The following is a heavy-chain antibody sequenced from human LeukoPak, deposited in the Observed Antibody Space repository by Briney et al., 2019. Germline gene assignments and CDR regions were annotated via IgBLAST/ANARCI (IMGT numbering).Heavy chain of an antibody. Sequence: GGSLRLSCAASEFTFSSYAMSWVRQAPGKGLEWVSAISGSGGTTYYTDSVKGRFTISRDNSKNTLYLQMNSLRAEDTGVYYCATDPGGGRGWALQYWGQGTLAIVSS. J-gene: IGHJ4*02. V-gene: IGHV3-23*01. CDR3: ATDPGGGRGWALQY. CDR1: EFTFSSYA. D-gene: IGHD2-21*01. CDR2: ISGSGGTT.